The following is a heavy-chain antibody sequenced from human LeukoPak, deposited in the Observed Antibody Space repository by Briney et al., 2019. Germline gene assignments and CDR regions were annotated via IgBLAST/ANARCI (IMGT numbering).Heavy chain of an antibody. CDR2: IYYSGST. V-gene: IGHV4-31*03. CDR1: GGSISSGGYY. CDR3: ARGSGVVTIPLDY. Sequence: SETLSLTCTVSGGSISSGGYYWSWTRQHPGKGLGWIGYIYYSGSTYYNPSLKSRVTISVDTSKNQFSLKLSSVTAADTAVYYCARGSGVVTIPLDYWGQGTLVTVSS. D-gene: IGHD4-23*01. J-gene: IGHJ4*02.